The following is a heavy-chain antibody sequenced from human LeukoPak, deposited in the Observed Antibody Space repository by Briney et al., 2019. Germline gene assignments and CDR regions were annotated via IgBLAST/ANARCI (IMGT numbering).Heavy chain of an antibody. CDR3: ARDPSYSSSSYYYYYGMDV. J-gene: IGHJ6*02. CDR2: IYYSGST. D-gene: IGHD6-13*01. Sequence: SETLCLTCTVSGGSISSYYWSWIRQPPGKGLEWIGYIYYSGSTNYNPSLKSRVTISVDTSKNQFSLKVSSVTAADTAVYYCARDPSYSSSSYYYYYGMDVWGQGTTVTVSS. V-gene: IGHV4-59*01. CDR1: GGSISSYY.